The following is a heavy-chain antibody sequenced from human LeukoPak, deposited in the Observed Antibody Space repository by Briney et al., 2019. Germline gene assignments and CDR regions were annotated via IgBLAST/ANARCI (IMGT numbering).Heavy chain of an antibody. J-gene: IGHJ1*01. D-gene: IGHD3-22*01. CDR2: INYHSGAT. Sequence: GASVKVSCKGSGYTFSGYYMHWVRQGPGQGVEWMGWINYHSGATNYAQALQGRVTLTRDTSITILYMELSSLRGDDAAVYYCARALRYDTSSGYYACWGQGTLVTVSS. CDR3: ARALRYDTSSGYYAC. CDR1: GYTFSGYY. V-gene: IGHV1-2*02.